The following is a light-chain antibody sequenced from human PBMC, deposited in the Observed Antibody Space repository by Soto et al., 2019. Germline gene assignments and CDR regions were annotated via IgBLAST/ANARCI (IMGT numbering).Light chain of an antibody. V-gene: IGKV3-11*01. Sequence: EIVLTQSPATLSLSPGERATLPCRASQSVGSSLAWYQQKPGQAPWLLIYDASYRASGIPARFSGSGSGTDFTLTISSLEPEDFAVYYCQQRYNWPLTFGGGTKVEIK. J-gene: IGKJ4*01. CDR3: QQRYNWPLT. CDR2: DAS. CDR1: QSVGSS.